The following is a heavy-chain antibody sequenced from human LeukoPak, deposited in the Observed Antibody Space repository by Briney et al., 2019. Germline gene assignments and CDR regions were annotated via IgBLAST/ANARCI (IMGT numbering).Heavy chain of an antibody. CDR2: INPSGGST. Sequence: ASVKVSCKASGYTFTSYGISWVRQAPGQGLEWMGIINPSGGSTSYAQKFQGRVTMTRDTSTSTVYMELSSLRSEDTAVYYCARDFSATDVLRFLEWLMPMDWGQGTLVTVSS. D-gene: IGHD3-3*01. CDR1: GYTFTSYG. V-gene: IGHV1-46*03. CDR3: ARDFSATDVLRFLEWLMPMD. J-gene: IGHJ4*02.